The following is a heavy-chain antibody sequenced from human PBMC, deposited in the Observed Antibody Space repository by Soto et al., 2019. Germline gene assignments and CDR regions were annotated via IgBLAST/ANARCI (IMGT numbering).Heavy chain of an antibody. CDR3: VKGAWLDY. V-gene: IGHV3-23*01. CDR1: GFTFSTFD. CDR2: IRGSSGST. Sequence: HPGGSLRLSCAASGFTFSTFDMTWVRQPPGKGLEWVSLIRGSSGSTYYADSVKGRFTISKDNSKNTLYLQMNSLRAGDTAVYFCVKGAWLDYWGQGNMVTVSS. J-gene: IGHJ4*02.